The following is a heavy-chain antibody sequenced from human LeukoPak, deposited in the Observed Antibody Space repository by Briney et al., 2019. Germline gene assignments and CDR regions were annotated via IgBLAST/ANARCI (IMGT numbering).Heavy chain of an antibody. CDR2: ISARDGSA. V-gene: IGHV3-23*01. CDR3: AKRMASTGSYFDY. CDR1: GFTFRDFA. D-gene: IGHD1-1*01. J-gene: IGHJ4*02. Sequence: QPGGSLRLSCAASGFTFRDFAMHWVRQAPGKGLEWVSAISARDGSAFYTDSVQGRFTISRDNAKNTLYLQMNSLRAEDTAVYYCAKRMASTGSYFDYWGQGTLVTVSS.